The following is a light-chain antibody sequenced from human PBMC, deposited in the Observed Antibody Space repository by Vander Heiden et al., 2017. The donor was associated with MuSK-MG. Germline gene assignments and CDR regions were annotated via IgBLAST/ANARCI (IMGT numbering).Light chain of an antibody. V-gene: IGKV3-20*01. Sequence: EIVLTQSPGSLALSPGEGATLFCRAGQSVTSTYFAWYQQKPGQAPRLLIYDVSRRATGIPDRFTGSGSGTDFTLTISSLEPEDFAVYYCRQDGSLPLTFGGGTKVEIK. CDR3: RQDGSLPLT. CDR1: QSVTSTY. CDR2: DVS. J-gene: IGKJ4*01.